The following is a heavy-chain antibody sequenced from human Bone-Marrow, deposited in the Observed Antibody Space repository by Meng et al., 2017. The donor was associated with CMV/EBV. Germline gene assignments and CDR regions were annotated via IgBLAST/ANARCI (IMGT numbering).Heavy chain of an antibody. D-gene: IGHD1-26*01. Sequence: ASVKVSCKASGYTFTGYYIHWVRQAPGQGLEWMGWINPNSGGTNYAQKFQGRVTMTRDTSISTAYMELSRLRSDDTAVYYCARDLKWELLRADPQLDYWGQGTLVTVSS. CDR1: GYTFTGYY. V-gene: IGHV1-2*02. CDR3: ARDLKWELLRADPQLDY. J-gene: IGHJ4*02. CDR2: INPNSGGT.